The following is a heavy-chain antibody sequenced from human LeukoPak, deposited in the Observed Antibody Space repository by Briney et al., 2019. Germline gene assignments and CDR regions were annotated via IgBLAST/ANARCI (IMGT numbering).Heavy chain of an antibody. J-gene: IGHJ3*02. CDR2: IIPIFGTT. Sequence: ASVKVSCKASGDTFSSYAITWVRQAPGQGLEWRGRIIPIFGTTNYTQRCQGRVTITPGTTTSTAYIHLSNLRAEDTAVYYCARGLEYYYDTFSDFDIWGQATMVIVSS. V-gene: IGHV1-69*06. CDR1: GDTFSSYA. CDR3: ARGLEYYYDTFSDFDI. D-gene: IGHD3-22*01.